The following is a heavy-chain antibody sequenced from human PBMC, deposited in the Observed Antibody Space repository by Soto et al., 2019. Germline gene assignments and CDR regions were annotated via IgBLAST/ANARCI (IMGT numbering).Heavy chain of an antibody. CDR2: IYTSGST. Sequence: QVQLQESGPGLLKPSETLSLTCTVSGGSISGHYWSWIRQPAGKGLEWLGRIYTSGSTNYNPSLKCRVTLSLDTSMNQFSLTLTSVTAADTAVYYCARAGGYEVQGSNWFAPWGQGTLVTVSS. V-gene: IGHV4-4*07. CDR3: ARAGGYEVQGSNWFAP. J-gene: IGHJ5*02. D-gene: IGHD5-12*01. CDR1: GGSISGHY.